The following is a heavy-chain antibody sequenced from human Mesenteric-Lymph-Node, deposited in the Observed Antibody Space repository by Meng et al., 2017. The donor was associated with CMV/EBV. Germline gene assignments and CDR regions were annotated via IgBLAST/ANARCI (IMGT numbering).Heavy chain of an antibody. Sequence: YCRTWVPQPPGKGLEWSGEINHSGSTNYDPSLKSRVTISVDTSKNQFSLKLSSVTAADTAVYYCARIRSHYDFWSGPPPGVPFYYWGQGTLVTVSS. D-gene: IGHD3-3*01. CDR1: YC. CDR3: ARIRSHYDFWSGPPPGVPFYY. V-gene: IGHV4-34*01. CDR2: INHSGST. J-gene: IGHJ4*02.